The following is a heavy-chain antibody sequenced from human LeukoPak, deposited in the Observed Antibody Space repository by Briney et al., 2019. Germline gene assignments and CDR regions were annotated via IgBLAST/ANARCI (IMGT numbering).Heavy chain of an antibody. Sequence: GGSLRLSCAVSGITLSNYGMSWVRQAPGKGLEWVAGISDSGGSTKYADPAKGRFTISRDNPKNTLYLQMNSLRVEDTAVYFCAKRGVVIRVILVGFHKQAYYFDSWGQGALVTVSS. CDR1: GITLSNYG. D-gene: IGHD3-22*01. CDR2: ISDSGGST. V-gene: IGHV3-23*01. J-gene: IGHJ4*02. CDR3: AKRGVVIRVILVGFHKQAYYFDS.